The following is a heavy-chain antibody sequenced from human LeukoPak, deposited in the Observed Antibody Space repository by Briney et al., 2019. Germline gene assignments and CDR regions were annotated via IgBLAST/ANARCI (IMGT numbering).Heavy chain of an antibody. CDR3: ARGGGGGNPFDY. D-gene: IGHD4-23*01. J-gene: IGHJ4*02. V-gene: IGHV3-53*01. CDR2: IYSDGST. Sequence: GGSLRLSCAGSGFTVSNNYMSWVRQAPGKGLACVSVIYSDGSTYYADSVKGRFTISRDNSKNTLYLQMNSLRAEDTAVYYCARGGGGGNPFDYWGQGTLVTVSS. CDR1: GFTVSNNY.